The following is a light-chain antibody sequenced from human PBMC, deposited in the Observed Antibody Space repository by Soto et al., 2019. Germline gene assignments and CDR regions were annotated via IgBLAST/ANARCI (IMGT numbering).Light chain of an antibody. CDR3: QQYDNWPPWT. CDR1: QSVSNN. V-gene: IGKV3-15*01. CDR2: GAS. Sequence: EIVMTQSPATLSVSPGERATLSCRASQSVSNNLAWYQQKPGQAPRLLIYGASTRATGIPARFSGSGSGTEFTLTISSLPSEDFAVYYCQQYDNWPPWTFGQGTKVDVK. J-gene: IGKJ1*01.